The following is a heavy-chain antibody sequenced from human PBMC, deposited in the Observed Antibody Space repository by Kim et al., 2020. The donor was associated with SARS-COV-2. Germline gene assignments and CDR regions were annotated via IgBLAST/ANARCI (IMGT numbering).Heavy chain of an antibody. J-gene: IGHJ6*02. CDR3: ARDFTVTTHYYYGMDV. Sequence: GGSLRLSCAASGFTFSSYWMNWVRQAPGEGLEWVANIKQDGSEKYYVDSVKGRFTISRDNAKNSLYLQMNSLRAEDTAVYYCARDFTVTTHYYYGMDVWGQGTTVTVSS. V-gene: IGHV3-7*03. CDR1: GFTFSSYW. CDR2: IKQDGSEK. D-gene: IGHD4-17*01.